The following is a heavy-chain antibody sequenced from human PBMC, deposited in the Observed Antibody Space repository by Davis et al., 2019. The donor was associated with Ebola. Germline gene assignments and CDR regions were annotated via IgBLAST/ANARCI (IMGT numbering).Heavy chain of an antibody. CDR2: ISGSGGST. CDR1: GFTFSSYA. D-gene: IGHD6-13*01. Sequence: PGGSLRLSCAASGFTFSSYAMSWVRQAPGRGLEWVSAISGSGGSTYYADSVKGRFTISRDNSKNTLYLKMNSLRAEDTAVYYCAKSAAAGYAFDIWGQGTMVTVSS. CDR3: AKSAAAGYAFDI. V-gene: IGHV3-23*01. J-gene: IGHJ3*02.